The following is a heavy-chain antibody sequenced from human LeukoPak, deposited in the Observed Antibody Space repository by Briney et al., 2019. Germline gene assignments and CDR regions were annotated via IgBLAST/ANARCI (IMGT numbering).Heavy chain of an antibody. D-gene: IGHD6-19*01. J-gene: IGHJ4*02. CDR2: INPNSGGT. V-gene: IGHV1-2*06. Sequence: GASVKVSCKASGYTFTGYYMHWVRQAPGQGLEWMGRINPNSGGTNYAQKFQGRVTMTRDTSISTAYMELSRLRSDDTAVYYCARSGYSSGWWVDHWGQGTLVTVSS. CDR1: GYTFTGYY. CDR3: ARSGYSSGWWVDH.